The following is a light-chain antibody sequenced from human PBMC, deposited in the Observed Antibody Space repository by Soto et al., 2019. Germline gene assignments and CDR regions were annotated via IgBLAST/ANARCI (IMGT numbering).Light chain of an antibody. CDR2: GAF. CDR1: ESLITKA. V-gene: IGKV3-20*01. Sequence: EIVLTQSPGTLSLPPGETATVSCRATESLITKALAWYQQKPGQAPRLLIYGAFTRDAAIPDRFNGSGSGTDFALTISRLELEDSAVYYCQQYGVSPLTFGPGTKVEIK. CDR3: QQYGVSPLT. J-gene: IGKJ3*01.